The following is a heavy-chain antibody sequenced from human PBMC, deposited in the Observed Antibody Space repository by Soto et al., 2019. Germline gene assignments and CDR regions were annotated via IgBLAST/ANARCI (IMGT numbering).Heavy chain of an antibody. Sequence: QVQLQESGPGLVKPSQTLSLTCTVSGGSISSGGYYWSWIRQHPGKGLVWIGDNYSSGSTYYNPSPXSXITKSVDTSKNQFSLKLSSVTAADTAVYYCARSVFPWGQGTLVTVSS. CDR3: ARSVFP. CDR2: NYSSGST. CDR1: GGSISSGGYY. V-gene: IGHV4-31*03. J-gene: IGHJ5*02.